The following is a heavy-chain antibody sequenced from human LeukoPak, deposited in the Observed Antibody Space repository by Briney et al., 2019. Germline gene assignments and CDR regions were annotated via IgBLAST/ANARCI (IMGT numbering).Heavy chain of an antibody. D-gene: IGHD6-6*01. CDR1: GFTFSSYS. CDR3: ARDHLYSSSRGFDY. CDR2: ISSSSSTI. Sequence: QPGGSLRLSCAASGFTFSSYSMNWVRQAPGKGLEWVSYISSSSSTIYYADSVKGRFTISRDNAKNSLYLQMNSLRAEDTAVYYCARDHLYSSSRGFDYWGQGTLVTVSS. V-gene: IGHV3-48*01. J-gene: IGHJ4*02.